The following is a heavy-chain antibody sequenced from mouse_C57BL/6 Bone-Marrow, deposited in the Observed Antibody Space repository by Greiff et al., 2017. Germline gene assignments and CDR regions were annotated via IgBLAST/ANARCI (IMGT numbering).Heavy chain of an antibody. D-gene: IGHD2-1*01. J-gene: IGHJ2*01. CDR2: IYPRDGST. CDR1: GYTFTSYD. Sequence: QVQLQQSGPELVKPGASVKLSCKASGYTFTSYDLNWVKQRPGQGLEWIGWIYPRDGSTKYNEKFTGKATLTVDTSSSTADMELHSLTSEDSAVYCCARSVIYFLDYWGQGTTLTVSS. V-gene: IGHV1-85*01. CDR3: ARSVIYFLDY.